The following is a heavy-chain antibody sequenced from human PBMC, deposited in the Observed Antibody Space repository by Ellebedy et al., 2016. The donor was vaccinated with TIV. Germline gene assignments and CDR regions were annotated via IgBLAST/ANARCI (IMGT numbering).Heavy chain of an antibody. Sequence: GESLKISCAASGFTFTPYAMNWVRQAPGKGLEWISYISGSGLTISFADSVKGRFTISRDNAKNSLFLQMSSLTAEDTAVYYCARDMAWGNERVNDALDIWGQGTMVTVSA. CDR1: GFTFTPYA. CDR2: ISGSGLTI. CDR3: ARDMAWGNERVNDALDI. D-gene: IGHD7-27*01. J-gene: IGHJ3*02. V-gene: IGHV3-48*04.